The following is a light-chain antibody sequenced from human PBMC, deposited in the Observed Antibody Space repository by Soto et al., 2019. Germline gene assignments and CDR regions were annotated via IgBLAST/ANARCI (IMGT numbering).Light chain of an antibody. CDR2: SAS. V-gene: IGKV1-12*01. Sequence: DIQMTQSPSSLSASVGDIVTITFRSSQGINSWLAWYQQKSGKAPKLLIYSASSLVSGVPSRFSGSGSGTDFTLTISSLQPEDFATYYCQQANTFALTFGGGTKVDIK. J-gene: IGKJ4*01. CDR1: QGINSW. CDR3: QQANTFALT.